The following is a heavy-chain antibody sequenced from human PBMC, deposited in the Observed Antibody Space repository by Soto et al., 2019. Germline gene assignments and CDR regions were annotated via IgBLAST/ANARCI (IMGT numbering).Heavy chain of an antibody. D-gene: IGHD3-10*01. J-gene: IGHJ4*02. Sequence: QVQLVQSGAEVKKPGSSLRVSCKASGDTFNFYTINWVRQAPGLGLEWLGRIIPYLIVSTYAQKFQGRVTIPADKSTKTAYMEVRSLRSDDTAMYYCATSFGSGYRAFDYWGQGALVTVSS. CDR3: ATSFGSGYRAFDY. V-gene: IGHV1-69*02. CDR1: GDTFNFYT. CDR2: IIPYLIVS.